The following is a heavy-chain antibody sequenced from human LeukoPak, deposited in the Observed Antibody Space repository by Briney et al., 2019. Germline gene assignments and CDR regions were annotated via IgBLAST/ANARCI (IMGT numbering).Heavy chain of an antibody. CDR3: ARVPITIFGVVVKGFDY. V-gene: IGHV1-18*01. D-gene: IGHD3-3*01. CDR1: GYTFISYG. CDR2: TNGYNGKT. Sequence: ASVKVPCKASGYTFISYGISWVRQAPGQGLEWMGWTNGYNGKTSYAQRLQGRVTMTTDTSTSTASMELRSLRSDDTAVYYCARVPITIFGVVVKGFDYWGQGTLVTVSS. J-gene: IGHJ4*02.